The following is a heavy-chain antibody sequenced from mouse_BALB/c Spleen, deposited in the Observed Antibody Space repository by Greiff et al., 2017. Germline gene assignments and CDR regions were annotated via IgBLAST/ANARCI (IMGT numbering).Heavy chain of an antibody. CDR2: ISTYYGDA. J-gene: IGHJ4*01. CDR3: ARERPTATKAMDY. D-gene: IGHD1-2*01. Sequence: VQLHQSGAELVRPGASVKISCKGSGYTFTDYAMHWVKQSHAKSLEWIGVISTYYGDASYNQKFKGKATMTVDKSSSAAYMELARLTSEDSAIYYCARERPTATKAMDYWGQGTSVTVSS. V-gene: IGHV1S137*01. CDR1: GYTFTDYA.